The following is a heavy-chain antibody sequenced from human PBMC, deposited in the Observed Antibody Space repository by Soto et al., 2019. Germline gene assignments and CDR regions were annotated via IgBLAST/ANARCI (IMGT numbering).Heavy chain of an antibody. D-gene: IGHD6-6*01. V-gene: IGHV3-33*01. Sequence: GGSLRLSCAASGFTFSSYGMHWVRQAPGKGLEWVAVIWYDGSNKYYADSVKGRFTISRDNSKNTLYLQMNSLRAEDTAVYYCAMGPKSSSSGPTLRMDVWGQGTTVTVSS. CDR3: AMGPKSSSSGPTLRMDV. J-gene: IGHJ6*02. CDR1: GFTFSSYG. CDR2: IWYDGSNK.